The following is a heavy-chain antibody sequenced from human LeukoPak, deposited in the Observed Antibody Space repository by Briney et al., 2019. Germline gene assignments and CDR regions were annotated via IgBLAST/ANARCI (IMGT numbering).Heavy chain of an antibody. V-gene: IGHV1-2*02. Sequence: GPSVKVSCKASGYTFTGYYMHCVRQAPGQGLEWMGWINPNSGGTNYAQKFQGRVTMTRDTSISTAYMELSRLRSDDTAVYYCARDNWNDVLYGMDVWGQGTTVTVSS. D-gene: IGHD1-1*01. CDR2: INPNSGGT. CDR3: ARDNWNDVLYGMDV. J-gene: IGHJ6*02. CDR1: GYTFTGYY.